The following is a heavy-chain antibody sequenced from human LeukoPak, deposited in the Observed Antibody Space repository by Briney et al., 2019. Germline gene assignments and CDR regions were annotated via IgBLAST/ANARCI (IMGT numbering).Heavy chain of an antibody. CDR2: INHSGST. CDR3: GRGRTISSAIRYFQH. Sequence: SETLSLTCAVSGGSFSGYYWSWIRQPPGKGLEWVGEINHSGSTNYNPSLKSRVTISLDTSKNQFSLKLSSVTAADTAVYYCGRGRTISSAIRYFQHWGQGTLVTVSS. J-gene: IGHJ1*01. V-gene: IGHV4-34*01. D-gene: IGHD3-9*01. CDR1: GGSFSGYY.